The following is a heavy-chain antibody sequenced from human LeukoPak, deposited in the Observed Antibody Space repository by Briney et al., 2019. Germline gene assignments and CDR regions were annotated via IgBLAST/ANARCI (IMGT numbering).Heavy chain of an antibody. D-gene: IGHD3-22*01. CDR1: GFTFSSYG. V-gene: IGHV3-30*02. CDR3: ARAGITMIVGDAFDI. CDR2: IRYDGSNK. J-gene: IGHJ3*02. Sequence: RGSLRLSCAASGFTFSSYGMHWVRQAPGKWLEWVAFIRYDGSNKYYADSVKGRFTISRDNSKNTLYLQMNSLRAEDTAVYYCARAGITMIVGDAFDIWGQGTMVTVSS.